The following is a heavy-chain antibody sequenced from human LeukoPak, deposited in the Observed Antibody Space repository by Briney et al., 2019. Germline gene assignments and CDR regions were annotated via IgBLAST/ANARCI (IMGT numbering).Heavy chain of an antibody. CDR2: IVVGSGNT. V-gene: IGHV1-58*01. J-gene: IGHJ6*02. D-gene: IGHD2-2*01. CDR3: AADPEGYCSSTSCYRSPYYYYYGMDV. CDR1: GFTFTSSA. Sequence: SVKVSCKASGFTFTSSAVQWVRQARGQRLEWIGWIVVGSGNTNYAQKFQERVTITRDMSTSTAYMELSSLRSEDTAVYYCAADPEGYCSSTSCYRSPYYYYYGMDVWGQGTTVAVSS.